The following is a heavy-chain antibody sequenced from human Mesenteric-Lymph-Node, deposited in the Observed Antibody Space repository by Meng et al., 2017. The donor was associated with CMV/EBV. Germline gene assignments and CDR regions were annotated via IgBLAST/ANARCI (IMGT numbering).Heavy chain of an antibody. Sequence: SETLSLTCTVSGGSISSSSYYWGWIRQPPGKGLEWIGSIYYSGSTYYNPSLKSRVTISVDTSKNQFSLKLSSVTAADTAVYYCARDADFWSGYYSEGDYWGQGTLVTVSS. CDR2: IYYSGST. CDR1: GGSISSSSYY. CDR3: ARDADFWSGYYSEGDY. D-gene: IGHD3-3*01. V-gene: IGHV4-39*07. J-gene: IGHJ4*02.